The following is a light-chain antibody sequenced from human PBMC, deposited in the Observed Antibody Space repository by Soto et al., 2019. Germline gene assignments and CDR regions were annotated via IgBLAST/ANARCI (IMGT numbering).Light chain of an antibody. J-gene: IGKJ2*01. CDR3: QQYGSSSFT. CDR2: GAS. Sequence: EIVLTQSPGTLSFSPGEGATLSCRASNSVATTFLAWYRQKPGLAPRLIIYGASNRASGTPDRFSGGGSGTDFTLTISRLEPEDFAVYYCQQYGSSSFTFGQGTKLEIK. CDR1: NSVATTF. V-gene: IGKV3-20*01.